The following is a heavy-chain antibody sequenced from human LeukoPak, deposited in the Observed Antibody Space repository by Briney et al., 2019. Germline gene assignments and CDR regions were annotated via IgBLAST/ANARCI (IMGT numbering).Heavy chain of an antibody. J-gene: IGHJ4*02. V-gene: IGHV3-30-3*01. CDR2: MSNDGINK. CDR1: GFTFSSYA. Sequence: GGSLRLSCAASGFTFSSYAMHWVRRAPGKGLEWVAVMSNDGINKYYAGSVKGRFTISRDNSKNTLFLQMNSLRPEDTAVYYCARDPVSSALQINSDFWGQGALVTVSS. CDR3: ARDPVSSALQINSDF. D-gene: IGHD2-2*01.